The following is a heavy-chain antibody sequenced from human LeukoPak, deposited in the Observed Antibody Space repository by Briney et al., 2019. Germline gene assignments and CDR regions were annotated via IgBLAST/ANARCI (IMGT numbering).Heavy chain of an antibody. Sequence: SVKVSCKASGGTFSSYAISWVRQAPGQGLEWMGGIIPIFGTANYAQKFQGRVTITAGESTSTAYMELSSLRSEDTAVYYCARDRASGYHHDAFDIWGQGTMVTASS. CDR1: GGTFSSYA. V-gene: IGHV1-69*13. J-gene: IGHJ3*02. CDR2: IIPIFGTA. CDR3: ARDRASGYHHDAFDI. D-gene: IGHD3-22*01.